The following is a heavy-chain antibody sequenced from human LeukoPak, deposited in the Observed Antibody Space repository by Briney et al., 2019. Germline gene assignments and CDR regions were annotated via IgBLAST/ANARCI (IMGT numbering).Heavy chain of an antibody. V-gene: IGHV3-23*01. CDR2: ISGSGGST. CDR1: GFTFSSYA. J-gene: IGHJ6*02. CDR3: AREEVDSHYYYYGMDV. D-gene: IGHD2-15*01. Sequence: GGSLRLSCAASGFTFSSYAMSWVRQAPGKGLEWVSAISGSGGSTYYADSVKGRFTISRDNSKNTLYLQMNSLRAEDTAVYYCAREEVDSHYYYYGMDVWGQGTTVTVSS.